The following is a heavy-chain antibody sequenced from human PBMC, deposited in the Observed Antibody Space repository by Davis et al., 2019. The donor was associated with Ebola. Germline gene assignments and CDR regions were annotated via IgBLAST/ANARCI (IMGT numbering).Heavy chain of an antibody. CDR1: GYTFTSYD. D-gene: IGHD2-2*02. V-gene: IGHV1-18*01. CDR2: ISAYNGNT. J-gene: IGHJ6*02. Sequence: ASVKVSCKASGYTFTSYDISWVRQAPGQGLEWMGWISAYNGNTNYAQKLQGRVTMTTDTSTSTAYMELRSLRSDDTAVYYCARQYCSSTSCYNYYYYGMDVWGQGTTVTVSS. CDR3: ARQYCSSTSCYNYYYYGMDV.